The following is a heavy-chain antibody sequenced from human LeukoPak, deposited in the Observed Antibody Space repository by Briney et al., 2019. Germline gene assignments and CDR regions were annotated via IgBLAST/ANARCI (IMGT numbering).Heavy chain of an antibody. V-gene: IGHV3-74*01. Sequence: GGSLTLPCAASVFTFRSYWMHCVRRAPGKGLVCVSRITSDGSSTSYADSVRGRFTISRDNAKNTVYLQMNSLRAEDTAVYYCARDLTGAVFDFWGQGTLVTVSS. J-gene: IGHJ4*02. CDR2: ITSDGSST. CDR3: ARDLTGAVFDF. CDR1: VFTFRSYW. D-gene: IGHD1-26*01.